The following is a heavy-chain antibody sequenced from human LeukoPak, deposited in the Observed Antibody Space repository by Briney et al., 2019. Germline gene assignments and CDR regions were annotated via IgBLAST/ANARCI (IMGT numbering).Heavy chain of an antibody. Sequence: SETLSLTCTVSGGSISSYYWSWIRQPPGKGLEWIGYIYYSGGTNYNPSLKSRVTISVDTSKDQFSLKLSSVTAADTAVYYCARDSAWNLTAFDIWGQGTMVTVSS. CDR2: IYYSGGT. J-gene: IGHJ3*02. V-gene: IGHV4-59*12. D-gene: IGHD1-7*01. CDR3: ARDSAWNLTAFDI. CDR1: GGSISSYY.